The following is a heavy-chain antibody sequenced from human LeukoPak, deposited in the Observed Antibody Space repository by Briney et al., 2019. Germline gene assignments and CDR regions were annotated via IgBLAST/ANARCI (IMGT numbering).Heavy chain of an antibody. CDR3: ARGEPYDFWSGYYSWFDP. CDR2: MNPNSGNT. CDR1: GYTFTSYD. Sequence: GASVTVSCKASGYTFTSYDINWVRQATGQGLEWMGWMNPNSGNTGYAQKFQGRVTMTRNTSISTAYMELSSLRSEDTAVYYCARGEPYDFWSGYYSWFDPWGQGTLVTVSS. J-gene: IGHJ5*02. D-gene: IGHD3-3*01. V-gene: IGHV1-8*01.